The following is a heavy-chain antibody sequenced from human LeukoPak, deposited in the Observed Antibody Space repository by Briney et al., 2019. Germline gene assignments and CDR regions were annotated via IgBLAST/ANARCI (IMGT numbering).Heavy chain of an antibody. CDR3: AREGGFYRPLDY. Sequence: PSETLSLTCAVSGXSVTSTNWWSCFRQPPGEGLECTGEVHLDGRTNYTPSLKSRLVISADFPENHLSLQLTSLTAADTAVYYCAREGGFYRPLDYSGQGTLVTVSS. CDR1: GXSVTSTNW. V-gene: IGHV4-4*02. D-gene: IGHD6-25*01. J-gene: IGHJ4*02. CDR2: VHLDGRT.